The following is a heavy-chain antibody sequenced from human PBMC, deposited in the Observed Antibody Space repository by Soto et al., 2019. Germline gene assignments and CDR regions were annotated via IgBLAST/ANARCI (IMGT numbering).Heavy chain of an antibody. CDR3: ARGASHYYDSSGYYGY. CDR1: GGSFSGYY. CDR2: INHSGST. Sequence: SETLSLTCAVYGGSFSGYYWSWIRQPPGKGLEWIGEINHSGSTNYNPSLKSRVTISVDTSKNQFSLKLSSVTAADAAVYYCARGASHYYDSSGYYGYWGQGTLVTVSS. J-gene: IGHJ4*02. D-gene: IGHD3-22*01. V-gene: IGHV4-34*01.